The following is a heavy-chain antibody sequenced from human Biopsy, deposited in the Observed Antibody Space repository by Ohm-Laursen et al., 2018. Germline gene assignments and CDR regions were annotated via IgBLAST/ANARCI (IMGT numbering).Heavy chain of an antibody. CDR3: ATTTMDTSGWYGNYFDS. CDR1: GGAISTDGYY. J-gene: IGHJ4*02. CDR2: IYHSGIT. Sequence: PSETLSLTCTVSGGAISTDGYYWSWIRRHPGKGLEWIAYIYHSGITFSNPSLGSRITISVNTSANRFSLSLTSVTAADTAVYYCATTTMDTSGWYGNYFDSWGQGALVTVSS. V-gene: IGHV4-31*03. D-gene: IGHD6-19*01.